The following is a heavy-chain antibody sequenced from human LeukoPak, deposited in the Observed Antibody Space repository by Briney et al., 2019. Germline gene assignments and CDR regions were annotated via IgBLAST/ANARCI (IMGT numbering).Heavy chain of an antibody. Sequence: GASVKVSCTASGYTFTGYYMHWVRPAPGQGLEWMGWINPNSGGTNYAQKFQGRVTMTRDTSISTAYMELSRLRSDDTAVYYCARAAEMATIMNYWGQGTLVTVSS. V-gene: IGHV1-2*02. CDR1: GYTFTGYY. CDR3: ARAAEMATIMNY. D-gene: IGHD5-12*01. CDR2: INPNSGGT. J-gene: IGHJ4*02.